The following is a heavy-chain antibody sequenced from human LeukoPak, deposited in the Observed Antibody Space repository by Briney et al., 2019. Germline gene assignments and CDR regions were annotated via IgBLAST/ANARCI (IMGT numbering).Heavy chain of an antibody. D-gene: IGHD6-6*01. CDR3: AGSTEYSSSSAPVH. Sequence: SKPLSLTCLVSGAPIGSYYWSWSRHHQGKGLDWFGYIYYSGSTYYNPSLKSRVTISVDTSKNQFSLKLSSVTAADTAVYYCAGSTEYSSSSAPVHWGQGTLVTVSS. CDR1: GAPIGSYY. CDR2: IYYSGST. V-gene: IGHV4-59*06. J-gene: IGHJ4*02.